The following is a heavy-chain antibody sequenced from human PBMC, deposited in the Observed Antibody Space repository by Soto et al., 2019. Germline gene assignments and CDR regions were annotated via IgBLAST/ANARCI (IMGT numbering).Heavy chain of an antibody. V-gene: IGHV3-23*01. CDR3: AKGHYCSSTSCYSYFDY. CDR2: ISGSGGSK. D-gene: IGHD2-2*01. CDR1: GFTFSSYA. Sequence: EVQLLESGGGLLQPGGSLRLSCAASGFTFSSYAMSWVRQAPGKGLGWGAAISGSGGSKYYADSVKGRFTISRDNSNNTLYLQMNSLRAEDTAVYYCAKGHYCSSTSCYSYFDYWGQGTLVTVSS. J-gene: IGHJ4*02.